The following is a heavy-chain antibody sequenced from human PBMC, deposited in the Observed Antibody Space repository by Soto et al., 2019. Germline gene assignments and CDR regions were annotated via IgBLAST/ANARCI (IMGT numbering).Heavy chain of an antibody. CDR2: ISYDGRDK. CDR3: AKGFVRGVLENN. D-gene: IGHD3-10*01. CDR1: GFTFSDYA. J-gene: IGHJ4*02. Sequence: QVQLVESGGGVVQPGRSLRLSCAASGFTFSDYAIHWVRQAPGKGLEWVAVISYDGRDKYYSDSVKGRFTICRDNSENTVSLQMNSLRFEDTTVYYCAKGFVRGVLENNWGQGTVVTVSS. V-gene: IGHV3-30*18.